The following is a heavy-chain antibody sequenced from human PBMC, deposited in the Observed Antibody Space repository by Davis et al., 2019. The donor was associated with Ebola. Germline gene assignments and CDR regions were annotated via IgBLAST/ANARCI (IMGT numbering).Heavy chain of an antibody. J-gene: IGHJ4*02. CDR2: IKKEGSDK. V-gene: IGHV3-7*01. CDR3: ARSRLTGASFDY. D-gene: IGHD1-20*01. Sequence: PGGSLRLSCAASGFTFDTYSMTWVRQAPGKGLEWVAHIKKEGSDKYYVGSVKGRFTISRDNAKNSLYLQMESLRVEETAVYYCARSRLTGASFDYWGQGTLVTVSS. CDR1: GFTFDTYS.